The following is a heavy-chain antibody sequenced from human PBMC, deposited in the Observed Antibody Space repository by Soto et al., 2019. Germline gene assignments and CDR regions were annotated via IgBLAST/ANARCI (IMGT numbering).Heavy chain of an antibody. D-gene: IGHD2-15*01. Sequence: SQTLSLTCVGSGDTVSSNSVAWNWVRQSPSRGLEWLGRTYYRSRWYSDYAVSVRSRIDINADTSKNQVSLQLNSVTPEDTAVYYCARSEEDSDYYYYGMDVCGQGPTVTVSS. J-gene: IGHJ6*02. CDR3: ARSEEDSDYYYYGMDV. V-gene: IGHV6-1*01. CDR1: GDTVSSNSVA. CDR2: TYYRSRWYS.